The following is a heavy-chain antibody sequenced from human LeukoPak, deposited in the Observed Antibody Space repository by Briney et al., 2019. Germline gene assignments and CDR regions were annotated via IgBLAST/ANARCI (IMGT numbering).Heavy chain of an antibody. CDR1: GFTFSDYY. D-gene: IGHD6-13*01. CDR3: ARVRHYPYSSSWYGAFDI. Sequence: GGSLRLSCAASGFTFSDYYMSWIRQAPGKGLEWVSYISSSGSTIYYADSVKGRFTISRDNAKNSLYLQMNSLRAEDTAVYYCARVRHYPYSSSWYGAFDIWGQGTMVTVS. J-gene: IGHJ3*02. V-gene: IGHV3-11*04. CDR2: ISSSGSTI.